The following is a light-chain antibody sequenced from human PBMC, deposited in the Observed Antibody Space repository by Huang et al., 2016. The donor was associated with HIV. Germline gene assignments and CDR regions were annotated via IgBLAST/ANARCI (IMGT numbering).Light chain of an antibody. CDR2: GAS. CDR3: QQYNDWLSLT. CDR1: QSISSN. V-gene: IGKV3-15*01. J-gene: IGKJ4*01. Sequence: EIVMTQSPGTLSVSPGERATLSCRASQSISSNLAWYQQKPGQSPRPLIYGASTRATGVPVRFSGSGSGTEFTLTISSLQFEDSAVYYCQQYNDWLSLTFGGGTKV.